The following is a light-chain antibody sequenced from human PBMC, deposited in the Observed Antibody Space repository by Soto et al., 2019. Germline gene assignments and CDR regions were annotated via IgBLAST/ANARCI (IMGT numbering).Light chain of an antibody. CDR3: TSYTSSSTLV. Sequence: QSALTQPASVSGSPGQSITISCTGTSSDIGTYNSVSWYQQHAGKVPKLMIYDVSRRPSGVSDRFSGSQSGHTASVTISGLQAENEADYYCTSYTSSSTLVFGGGTKLTVL. J-gene: IGLJ2*01. CDR1: SSDIGTYNS. V-gene: IGLV2-14*01. CDR2: DVS.